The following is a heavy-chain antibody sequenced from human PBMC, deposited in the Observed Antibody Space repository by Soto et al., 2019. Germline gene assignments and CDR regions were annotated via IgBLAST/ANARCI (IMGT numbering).Heavy chain of an antibody. CDR1: GGSISSGDYY. D-gene: IGHD6-19*01. CDR2: IYYSGST. V-gene: IGHV4-30-4*01. Sequence: QVQLQESGPGLVKPSQTLSLTCTVSGGSISSGDYYWSWIRQPPGKGLEGIGYIYYSGSTYYNPSLNIQVTISVDPSKNQFSLRLSSVTAADTAVYYCARTIAVAGTRWFDPWGQGTLVTVSS. CDR3: ARTIAVAGTRWFDP. J-gene: IGHJ5*02.